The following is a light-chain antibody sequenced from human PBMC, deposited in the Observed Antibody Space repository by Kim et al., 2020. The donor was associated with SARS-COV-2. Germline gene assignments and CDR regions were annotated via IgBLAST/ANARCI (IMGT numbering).Light chain of an antibody. CDR2: GAS. J-gene: IGKJ2*01. V-gene: IGKV3-20*01. CDR1: QSVSSSY. CDR3: QQYGSSPNT. Sequence: LSQGERATLSCRASQSVSSSYLAWYQQKPGQAPRLLIYGASSRATGIPDRFSGSGSGTDFTLTSSRLEPEDFAVYYCQQYGSSPNTFGQGTKLEI.